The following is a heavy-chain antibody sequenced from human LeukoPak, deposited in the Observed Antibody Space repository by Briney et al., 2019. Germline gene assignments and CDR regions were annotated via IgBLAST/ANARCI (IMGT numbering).Heavy chain of an antibody. CDR3: AREKITMVREHFDY. CDR1: GGSIRSYY. V-gene: IGHV4-4*07. J-gene: IGHJ4*02. CDR2: IYSSGST. D-gene: IGHD3-10*01. Sequence: SETLSLTCTVSGGSIRSYYWSWIRQPAGKGLEWIGRIYSSGSTNYNPSLKSRVTISVDTSKNQFSLKLSSVTAADTAVYYCAREKITMVREHFDYWGQGTLVTVSS.